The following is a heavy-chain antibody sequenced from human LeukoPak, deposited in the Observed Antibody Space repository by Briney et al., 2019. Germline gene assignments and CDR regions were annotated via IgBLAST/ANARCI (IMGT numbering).Heavy chain of an antibody. CDR2: ISSSSSYI. CDR3: ARDSYYDSSGYYPLGY. V-gene: IGHV3-21*01. CDR1: RFTFSSYS. D-gene: IGHD3-22*01. J-gene: IGHJ4*02. Sequence: WGSLRLSCAASRFTFSSYSMNWVRQAPGKGLEWVSSISSSSSYIYYADSVKGRFTISRDNAKNSLYLQMNSLRAEDTAVYYCARDSYYDSSGYYPLGYWGQGTLVTVSS.